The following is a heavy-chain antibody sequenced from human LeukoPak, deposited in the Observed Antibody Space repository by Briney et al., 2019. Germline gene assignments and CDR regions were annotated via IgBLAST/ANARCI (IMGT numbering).Heavy chain of an antibody. CDR2: ISSSSSTI. V-gene: IGHV3-48*01. J-gene: IGHJ4*02. Sequence: PGGSLRLSCAASGFTFSSYSMNWVRQAPGKGLEWVSYISSSSSTIYYADSVKGRFTISRDNAKNSPYLQMNSLRAEDTAVYYCARDVTYWGQGTLVTVSS. CDR1: GFTFSSYS. CDR3: ARDVTY.